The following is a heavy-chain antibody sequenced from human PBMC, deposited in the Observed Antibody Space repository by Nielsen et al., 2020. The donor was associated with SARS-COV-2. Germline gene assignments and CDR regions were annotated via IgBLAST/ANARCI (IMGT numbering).Heavy chain of an antibody. CDR1: GFTFNIYA. Sequence: GESLKISCAASGFTFNIYAMAWVRRAPGRGLQWVTGVSASGGSTYYTDSVKGRFSISRDNSKNTLFLQMHSLRVEDTALYYCAKDGVVRGDALDLWGQGTMVSLF. CDR3: AKDGVVRGDALDL. D-gene: IGHD3-10*01. J-gene: IGHJ3*01. V-gene: IGHV3-23*01. CDR2: VSASGGST.